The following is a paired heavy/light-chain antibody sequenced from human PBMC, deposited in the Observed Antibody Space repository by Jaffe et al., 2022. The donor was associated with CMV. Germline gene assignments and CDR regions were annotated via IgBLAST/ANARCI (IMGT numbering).Heavy chain of an antibody. V-gene: IGHV1-18*01. CDR3: ARRISSSWYWDHDYYYYGMDV. CDR2: ISAYNGNT. Sequence: QVQLVQSGAEVKKPGASVKVSCKASGYTFTSYGISWVRQAPGQGLEWMGWISAYNGNTNYAQKLQGRVTMTTDTSTSTAYMELRSLRSDDTAVYYCARRISSSWYWDHDYYYYGMDVWGQGTTVTVSS. CDR1: GYTFTSYG. J-gene: IGHJ6*02. D-gene: IGHD6-13*01.
Light chain of an antibody. CDR2: EVS. J-gene: IGKJ2*01. V-gene: IGKV2D-29*01. Sequence: DIVMTQTPLSLSVTPGQPASISCKSSQSLLHSDGKTYLYWYLQKPGQPPQLLIYEVSNRFSGVPDRFSGSGSGTDFTLKISRVEAEDVGVYYCMQSIQLPPPTFGQGTKLEIK. CDR3: MQSIQLPPPT. CDR1: QSLLHSDGKTY.